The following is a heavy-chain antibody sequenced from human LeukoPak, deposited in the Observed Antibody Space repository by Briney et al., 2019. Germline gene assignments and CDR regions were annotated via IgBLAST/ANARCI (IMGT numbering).Heavy chain of an antibody. Sequence: SETLSLTCTASGGSISGYSWSWIRQPPGKGLEWIGYIYSSGSTNYNPSLKSRVTISVDTSRNQFSLNLSSVTAADTAVYYCARGRGGITVAGTYYYYDGMDVWGQGTTVTVSS. CDR1: GGSISGYS. D-gene: IGHD6-19*01. CDR3: ARGRGGITVAGTYYYYDGMDV. V-gene: IGHV4-59*01. J-gene: IGHJ6*02. CDR2: IYSSGST.